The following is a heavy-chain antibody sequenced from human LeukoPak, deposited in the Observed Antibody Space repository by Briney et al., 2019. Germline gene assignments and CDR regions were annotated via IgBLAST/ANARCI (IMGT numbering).Heavy chain of an antibody. D-gene: IGHD2-21*01. J-gene: IGHJ1*01. CDR2: IYSGGST. Sequence: GGSLRLSCAASGVTVGTNSMSWARQSPGKGLEWVSVIYSGGSTYNADSVNGRFTVSRDNSRNTLFLQMNNLRAEDTALYFCASAREYCGSAECYEYFQHWGQGTLVIVSS. V-gene: IGHV3-53*01. CDR1: GVTVGTNS. CDR3: ASAREYCGSAECYEYFQH.